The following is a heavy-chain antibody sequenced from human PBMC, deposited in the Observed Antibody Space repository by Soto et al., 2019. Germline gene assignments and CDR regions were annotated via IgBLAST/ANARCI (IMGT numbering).Heavy chain of an antibody. V-gene: IGHV1-18*01. CDR3: ARVTAAAGRNWFDP. D-gene: IGHD6-13*01. CDR2: ISAYNGNT. J-gene: IGHJ5*02. CDR1: GYTFTNYA. Sequence: QVQLVQSGAEVKKPGASVKVSCKASGYTFTNYAITWVRQAPGQGLEWMGWISAYNGNTNYAQKFQGRVTMTRDTSISTAYMELSRLRSDDTAVYYCARVTAAAGRNWFDPWGQGTLVTVSS.